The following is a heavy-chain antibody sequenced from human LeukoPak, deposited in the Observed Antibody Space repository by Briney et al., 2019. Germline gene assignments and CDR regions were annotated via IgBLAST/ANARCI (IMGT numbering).Heavy chain of an antibody. CDR1: GGSISSGDYY. D-gene: IGHD1-26*01. CDR2: IYYSGST. V-gene: IGHV4-30-4*08. Sequence: SETLSLTCTVSGGSISSGDYYWSWIRQPPGKGLEWIGYIYYSGSTYYNPSLKSRVTISVDTSKNQFSLKLSSVTAADTAVCYCARIIVGATTYLMDNWGQGTLVTVSS. CDR3: ARIIVGATTYLMDN. J-gene: IGHJ4*02.